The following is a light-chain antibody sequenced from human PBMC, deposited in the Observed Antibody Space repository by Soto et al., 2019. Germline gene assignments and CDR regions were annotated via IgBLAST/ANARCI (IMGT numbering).Light chain of an antibody. V-gene: IGLV2-8*01. CDR2: EVS. Sequence: QSALTQPPSASGSPGQSVTISCTGTSSDVGGYNYVSWYQQHPGKAPKLMIYEVSKRPSGVPDRFSGSKPGNTASLTVSGLQPEDEADYHCSSDQGSNKSGFGSGPQVTVL. CDR3: SSDQGSNKSG. CDR1: SSDVGGYNY. J-gene: IGLJ1*01.